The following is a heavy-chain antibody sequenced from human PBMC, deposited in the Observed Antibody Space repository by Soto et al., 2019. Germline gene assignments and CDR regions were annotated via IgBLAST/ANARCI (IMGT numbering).Heavy chain of an antibody. D-gene: IGHD6-19*01. CDR2: IIPMFGTG. Sequence: QVQLVQSGAEVKKPGSSVRVSCKASGDTSDSFSISWVRQAPGQGLEWMGGIIPMFGTGNYAQKFQGRPTITADESTGTSYMDLKSLRSEDTAVYFCARENRDDNSGWYSSSDWFDPWGQGTLVTVSS. J-gene: IGHJ5*02. CDR1: GDTSDSFS. CDR3: ARENRDDNSGWYSSSDWFDP. V-gene: IGHV1-69*01.